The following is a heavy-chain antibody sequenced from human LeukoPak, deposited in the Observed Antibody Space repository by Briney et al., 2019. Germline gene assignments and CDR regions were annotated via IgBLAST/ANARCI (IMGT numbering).Heavy chain of an antibody. CDR2: IIPIFGTA. V-gene: IGHV1-69*05. J-gene: IGHJ5*02. Sequence: ASVKVSCKASGGTFSSYAISWVRQAPGQGLEWMGGIIPIFGTANYAQKFQGRVTITTDESTSTAYMELSSLRSEDTAVYYCARGKLELPSWFDPWGQGTLVTVSS. CDR3: ARGKLELPSWFDP. D-gene: IGHD1-7*01. CDR1: GGTFSSYA.